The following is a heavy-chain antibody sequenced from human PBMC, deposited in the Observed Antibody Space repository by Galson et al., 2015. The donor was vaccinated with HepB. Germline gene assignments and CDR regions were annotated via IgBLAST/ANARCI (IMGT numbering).Heavy chain of an antibody. V-gene: IGHV1-46*01. CDR2: INPSGGST. CDR3: ARGTDKSTSKYSSSWWGNWFDP. J-gene: IGHJ5*02. D-gene: IGHD6-13*01. Sequence: SVKVSCKASGYTFTSYYMHWVRQAPGQGLEWMGIINPSGGSTSYAQKFQGRVTMTRDTSTSTVYMELSSLRSEDTAVYYCARGTDKSTSKYSSSWWGNWFDPWGQGTLVTVSS. CDR1: GYTFTSYY.